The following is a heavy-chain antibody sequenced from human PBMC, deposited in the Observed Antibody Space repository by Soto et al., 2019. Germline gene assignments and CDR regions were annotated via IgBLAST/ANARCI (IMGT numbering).Heavy chain of an antibody. CDR1: GFTFRNYG. J-gene: IGHJ4*02. CDR3: SKDAEDVLRYFDWLPQDVLPGYFDY. V-gene: IGHV3-23*01. Sequence: GGSLRLSCAASGFTFRNYGMNWVRQAPGKGLEWVSAISGSGGSTYYADSVKGRFTISRDNSKNTLYLQMNSLRAEDTAVYYCSKDAEDVLRYFDWLPQDVLPGYFDYWGQGTLVTVSS. CDR2: ISGSGGST. D-gene: IGHD3-9*01.